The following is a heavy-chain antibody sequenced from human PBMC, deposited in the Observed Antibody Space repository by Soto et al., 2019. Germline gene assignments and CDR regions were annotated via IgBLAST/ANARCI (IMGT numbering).Heavy chain of an antibody. Sequence: GGSLRLSCAASGFTFRSYWMTRIRQAPGKGLEWVANIKQDGSAKYYVDSVKGRFTISRDNAKNSLYLQMNSLRAVDTAVYYCASWLKTSGWYVLLEGSFDYWGQGT. CDR1: GFTFRSYW. D-gene: IGHD6-19*01. CDR3: ASWLKTSGWYVLLEGSFDY. J-gene: IGHJ4*02. V-gene: IGHV3-7*01. CDR2: IKQDGSAK.